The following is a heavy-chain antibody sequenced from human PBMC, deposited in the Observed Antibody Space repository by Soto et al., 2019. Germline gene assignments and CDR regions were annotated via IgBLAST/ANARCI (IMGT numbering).Heavy chain of an antibody. CDR1: GFIFTNYA. D-gene: IGHD3-9*01. V-gene: IGHV3-23*01. CDR2: GSASGVTT. CDR3: AKERTGFYYYYGMDV. Sequence: EGQLLESGGALVQPGGSLRLSCATSGFIFTNYAVTWVRQAPGKGLEWVATGSASGVTTHYADSVRRRFTVSRDNSTDTVYLQLNSLRVEATAVYYCAKERTGFYYYYGMDVWAQGTTVTVSS. J-gene: IGHJ6*02.